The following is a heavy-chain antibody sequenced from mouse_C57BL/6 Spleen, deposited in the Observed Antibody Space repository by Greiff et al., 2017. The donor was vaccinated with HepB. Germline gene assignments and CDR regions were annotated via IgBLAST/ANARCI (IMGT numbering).Heavy chain of an antibody. CDR1: GYAFSSYW. CDR2: IYPGDGDT. CDR3: AREDYYWYFDV. J-gene: IGHJ1*03. V-gene: IGHV1-80*01. D-gene: IGHD2-13*01. Sequence: VQLQQSGAELVKPGASVKISCKASGYAFSSYWMNWVKQRPGKGLEWIGQIYPGDGDTNYNGKFKGKATLTADKSSSTAYMKLSSLTSEDSAVYFCAREDYYWYFDVWGTGTTVTVSS.